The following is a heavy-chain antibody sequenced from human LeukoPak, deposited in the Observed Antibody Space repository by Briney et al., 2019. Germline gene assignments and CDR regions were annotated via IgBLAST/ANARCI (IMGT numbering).Heavy chain of an antibody. CDR2: ISYDGSNK. CDR3: AKDQSSHSGSYLFDY. D-gene: IGHD1-26*01. J-gene: IGHJ4*02. V-gene: IGHV3-30*18. CDR1: GFTFGSYG. Sequence: GGSLRLSCAASGFTFGSYGMHWVSQAPGKGLEWVAVISYDGSNKYYADSVKGRFTLSSENSKNTLYLQMSSLRAEDTAVYYCAKDQSSHSGSYLFDYWGQGTLVTVSS.